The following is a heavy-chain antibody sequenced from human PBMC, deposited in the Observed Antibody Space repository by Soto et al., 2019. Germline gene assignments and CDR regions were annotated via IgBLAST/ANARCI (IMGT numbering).Heavy chain of an antibody. D-gene: IGHD1-26*01. V-gene: IGHV3-30*18. CDR1: GFTFSSYG. CDR3: AKSPQWVAKGGMDV. Sequence: GVSLRLSCAACGFTFSSYGVHWVRQAPGKGLEWVAVISNDGIKKNYGESAKGRFTISRDNSKNTLYLQMNSLRTEDTAVYYCAKSPQWVAKGGMDVWGQGTTVTVSS. CDR2: ISNDGIKK. J-gene: IGHJ6*02.